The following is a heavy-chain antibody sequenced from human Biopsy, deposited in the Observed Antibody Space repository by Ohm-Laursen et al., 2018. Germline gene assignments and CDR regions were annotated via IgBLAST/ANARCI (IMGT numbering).Heavy chain of an antibody. CDR1: GGTFSNYG. Sequence: ASVKVSCKASGGTFSNYGVNWVRQAPGQGLEWLGGNIPILGTGNYAQKFQDRVTVAADTSTSTATMELRSLRSDDTAVYYCATKLTGYFHHWGQGTLVIVSS. CDR2: NIPILGTG. CDR3: ATKLTGYFHH. D-gene: IGHD3-9*01. V-gene: IGHV1-69*06. J-gene: IGHJ1*01.